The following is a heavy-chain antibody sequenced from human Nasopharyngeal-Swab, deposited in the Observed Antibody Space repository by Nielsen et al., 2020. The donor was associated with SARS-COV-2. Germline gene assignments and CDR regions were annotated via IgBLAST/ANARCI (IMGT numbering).Heavy chain of an antibody. CDR3: TFYGRY. CDR1: GGSISSDDYY. CDR2: MYSNGIT. Sequence: SETLSLICTVSGGSISSDDYYWSWIRQHPGKGLEWIGYMYSNGITNYNPSLKSRVIMSVDTSKNQFSLHLTSVTAADTAVYFCTFYGRYWGQGTLVTVSS. D-gene: IGHD2/OR15-2a*01. V-gene: IGHV4-31*03. J-gene: IGHJ4*02.